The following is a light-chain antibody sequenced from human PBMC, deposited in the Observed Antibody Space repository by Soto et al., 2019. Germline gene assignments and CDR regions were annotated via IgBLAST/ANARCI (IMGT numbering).Light chain of an antibody. CDR3: AAWDGSLRGNYV. V-gene: IGLV1-47*02. Sequence: QSVLTQPPSASGTPGQRITISCSGSSPNIGSNYVYWYQHLPGTAPKLLIYSNDQRPSGVPARFSGSKSGTSASLAISGLRSEDEAEYYCAAWDGSLRGNYVFGTGTKVTVL. CDR2: SND. J-gene: IGLJ1*01. CDR1: SPNIGSNY.